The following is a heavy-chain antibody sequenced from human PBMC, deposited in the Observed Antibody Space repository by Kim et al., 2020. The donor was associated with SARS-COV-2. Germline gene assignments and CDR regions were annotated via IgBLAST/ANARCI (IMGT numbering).Heavy chain of an antibody. D-gene: IGHD6-13*01. CDR3: GRLDTSTWYRSPEYF. J-gene: IGHJ1*01. CDR2: INPVLGTR. Sequence: SVKVSCKTSGNSLVTYAVTWVRQAPGQGLEWVGEINPVLGTRNYAQRFRGRATMTADDSTSTAFLELTSLRSDDTAVYYCGRLDTSTWYRSPEYF. CDR1: GNSLVTYA. V-gene: IGHV1-69*13.